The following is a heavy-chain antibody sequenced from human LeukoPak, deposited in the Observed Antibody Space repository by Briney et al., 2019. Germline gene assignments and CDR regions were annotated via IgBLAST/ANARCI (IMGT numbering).Heavy chain of an antibody. V-gene: IGHV3-48*01. CDR2: ISSSSSTI. D-gene: IGHD2-15*01. Sequence: GGSLRLSCAASGFTFSSYSMNWVRQAPGKGLEWVSYISSSSSTIYYADSVKGRFTISRDNAKNSLYLQMNSLRAEDTAVYYCARGARYCSGGSGYALGMDVWGQGRTVTVSS. J-gene: IGHJ6*02. CDR1: GFTFSSYS. CDR3: ARGARYCSGGSGYALGMDV.